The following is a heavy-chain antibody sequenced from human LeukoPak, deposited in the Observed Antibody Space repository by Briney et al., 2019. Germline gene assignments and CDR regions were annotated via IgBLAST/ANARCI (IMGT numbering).Heavy chain of an antibody. Sequence: GGSLRLSCAASGFTFSSYGMHWVRQAPGKGLEWVAVISYDGSNKYYADSVKGRFTISRDNSKNTLYLQMNSLRAEDTAVYYCAKDQGHCSGGSCYKFDYWGQGTLVPVPS. D-gene: IGHD2-15*01. CDR1: GFTFSSYG. V-gene: IGHV3-30*18. J-gene: IGHJ4*02. CDR3: AKDQGHCSGGSCYKFDY. CDR2: ISYDGSNK.